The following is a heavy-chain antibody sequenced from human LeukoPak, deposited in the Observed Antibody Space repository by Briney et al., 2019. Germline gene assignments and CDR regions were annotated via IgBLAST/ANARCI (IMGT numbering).Heavy chain of an antibody. J-gene: IGHJ5*02. CDR2: IYTSGST. CDR1: GGSISSYY. D-gene: IGHD3-10*01. V-gene: IGHV4-4*07. CDR3: ARDKYYGSGNYGKYNWFDP. Sequence: SETLSLTCTVSGGSISSYYWSWVRQPAGKGLEWIGHIYTSGSTKYNPSLKSRVTMSVDTSKNQFSLKLTSVTAADTAVYYCARDKYYGSGNYGKYNWFDPWGQGTLVTVSS.